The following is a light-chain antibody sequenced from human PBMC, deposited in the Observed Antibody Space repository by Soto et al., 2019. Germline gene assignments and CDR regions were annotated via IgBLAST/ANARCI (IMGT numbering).Light chain of an antibody. CDR3: QQSFRTPRT. CDR1: QSVRSH. V-gene: IGKV1-39*01. J-gene: IGKJ1*01. CDR2: GAS. Sequence: DIQMTQSPSSLSASVGDRVTITCRASQSVRSHLNWFQQKPGKAPDLLISGASTLQFGVPSRFSGSGSGTDFILTISNLQPEDFAIYYCQQSFRTPRTFGQGTKVEIK.